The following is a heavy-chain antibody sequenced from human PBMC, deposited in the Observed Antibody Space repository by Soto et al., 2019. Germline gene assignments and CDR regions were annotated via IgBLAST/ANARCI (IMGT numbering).Heavy chain of an antibody. V-gene: IGHV4-61*08. CDR3: ARGRAAYKSGY. D-gene: IGHD2-15*01. J-gene: IGHJ4*02. CDR2: MLYTGST. Sequence: SETLSLTCTVSGDSVSSDGYYWNWIRQPPGNGLEWIGYMLYTGSTNYNPSLKSRVTFSVDTSMTQFSLKLTSVTAADTAVYYCARGRAAYKSGYWGQGTLVTVSS. CDR1: GDSVSSDGYY.